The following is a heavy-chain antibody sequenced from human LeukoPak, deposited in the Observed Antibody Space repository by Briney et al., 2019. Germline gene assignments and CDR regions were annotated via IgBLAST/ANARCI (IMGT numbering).Heavy chain of an antibody. CDR3: GRDREWFGELLFGGYFDY. Sequence: GGSLRLSCAASGFTFSSYAMHWVRQAPGKGLEWVAVISHDGSSKYYADSVKGRFTISRDNSKNTLYLQMNSLRAEDTAVYYCGRDREWFGELLFGGYFDYWGQGTLVTVSS. D-gene: IGHD3-10*01. CDR2: ISHDGSSK. J-gene: IGHJ4*02. V-gene: IGHV3-30*04. CDR1: GFTFSSYA.